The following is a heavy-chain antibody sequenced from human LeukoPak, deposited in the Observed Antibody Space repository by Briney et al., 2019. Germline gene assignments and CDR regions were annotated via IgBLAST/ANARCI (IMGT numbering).Heavy chain of an antibody. CDR3: AKDRTSSWSVGY. Sequence: GGSLRLSCAASGFTFSTSGMHWVRQAPGKGLEWVAVVSYDGSNKCYADSVKGRFTISRDNSKNTLYLQMNTLRAEDAAVYYCAKDRTSSWSVGYWGQGTLVTVSS. V-gene: IGHV3-30*18. D-gene: IGHD6-13*01. CDR2: VSYDGSNK. J-gene: IGHJ4*02. CDR1: GFTFSTSG.